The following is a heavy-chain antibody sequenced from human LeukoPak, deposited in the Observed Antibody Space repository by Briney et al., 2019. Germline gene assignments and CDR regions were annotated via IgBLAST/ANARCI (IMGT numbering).Heavy chain of an antibody. CDR3: ARDIGGWYYPTHMDV. D-gene: IGHD6-19*01. J-gene: IGHJ6*03. V-gene: IGHV4-61*02. Sequence: SETLSLTCTVSGGSISSGSYYWSWIRQPAGKGLEWIGRIYTSGSTNYNPSLKSRVTISVDTSKNQFSLKLSSVTAADTAVYYCARDIGGWYYPTHMDVWGKGTTVTISS. CDR2: IYTSGST. CDR1: GGSISSGSYY.